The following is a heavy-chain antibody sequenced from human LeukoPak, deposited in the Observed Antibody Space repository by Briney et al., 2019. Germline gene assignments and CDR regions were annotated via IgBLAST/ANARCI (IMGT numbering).Heavy chain of an antibody. J-gene: IGHJ4*02. Sequence: PSGTLSLTCSVSGGSISSYYWSWIRQPPGKGLEWIGYIYTSGSTNYNPSLKSRVTISVDTSKNQFSLKLSSVTAADTAVYYWARRTWGVYYFDYWGQGTLVTVS. CDR2: IYTSGST. CDR3: ARRTWGVYYFDY. CDR1: GGSISSYY. D-gene: IGHD3-10*01. V-gene: IGHV4-4*09.